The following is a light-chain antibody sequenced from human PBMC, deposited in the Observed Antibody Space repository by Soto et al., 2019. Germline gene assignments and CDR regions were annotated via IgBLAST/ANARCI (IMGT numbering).Light chain of an antibody. CDR3: QQYGTVPNT. V-gene: IGKV3-20*01. CDR2: SAS. CDR1: QRVSSNY. J-gene: IGKJ5*01. Sequence: EIVLTQSPGTLSLSPGERVTLSCRASQRVSSNYVARYQQRPGQPPRLLIYSASRRANGIPDRFSGSGSGTDFTLTLSRLESEDFAVYYCQQYGTVPNTFGQGTRLEIK.